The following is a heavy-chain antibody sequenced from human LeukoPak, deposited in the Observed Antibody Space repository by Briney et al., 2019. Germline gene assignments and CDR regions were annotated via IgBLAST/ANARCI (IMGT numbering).Heavy chain of an antibody. J-gene: IGHJ6*02. CDR3: ARAQYGSSWPNYYYYGMDV. CDR1: GGSISSYY. CDR2: IYYSGST. V-gene: IGHV4-59*01. Sequence: PSETLSLTCTVSGGSISSYYWSWIRQPPGKGLEWIGYIYYSGSTNYNPSLKSRVTISVDTSKNRFSLKLSSVTAADTAVYYCARAQYGSSWPNYYYYGMDVWGQGTTVTVSS. D-gene: IGHD6-13*01.